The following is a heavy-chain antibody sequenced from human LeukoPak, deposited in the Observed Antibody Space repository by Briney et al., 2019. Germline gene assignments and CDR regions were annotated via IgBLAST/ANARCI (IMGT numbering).Heavy chain of an antibody. CDR1: GGAISGTNW. Sequence: SGTLSLTCGVSGGAISGTNWWSWVRQPPGQGLEWIGEISLAGQTNYNPSLNGRVTMSLDKSSNQLSLHLTSVTAADTATYFCSRESGPFCPFGYWGQGTLVIVSS. D-gene: IGHD1-26*01. CDR2: ISLAGQT. CDR3: SRESGPFCPFGY. J-gene: IGHJ4*02. V-gene: IGHV4-4*02.